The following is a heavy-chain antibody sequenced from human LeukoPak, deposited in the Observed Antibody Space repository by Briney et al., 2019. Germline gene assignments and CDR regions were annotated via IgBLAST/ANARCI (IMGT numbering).Heavy chain of an antibody. D-gene: IGHD2-2*02. CDR3: ATSPPWGYCSSTSCYTFFDY. V-gene: IGHV1-24*01. CDR1: GYTPTELS. CDR2: FDPEDGET. J-gene: IGHJ4*02. Sequence: GASVKVSCKVSGYTPTELSMHWVRQAPGKGLEWMGGFDPEDGETIYAQKFQGRVTMTEDTSTDTAYMELSSLRSEDTAVYYCATSPPWGYCSSTSCYTFFDYWGQGTLVTVSS.